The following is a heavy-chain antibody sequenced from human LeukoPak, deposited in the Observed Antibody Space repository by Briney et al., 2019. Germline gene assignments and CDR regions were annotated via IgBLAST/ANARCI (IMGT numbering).Heavy chain of an antibody. CDR1: GFTFSSYA. D-gene: IGHD3-10*01. Sequence: GGSLRLSCAASGFTFSSYAMSWIRQAPGTGLEWVSAISGSGGSTYYADSLKGRFTISRDNSKNTLYLQMSSLRAEDTAVYYCVYGSRSYSAYDYWGQGTLVTVSS. CDR3: VYGSRSYSAYDY. CDR2: ISGSGGST. J-gene: IGHJ4*02. V-gene: IGHV3-23*01.